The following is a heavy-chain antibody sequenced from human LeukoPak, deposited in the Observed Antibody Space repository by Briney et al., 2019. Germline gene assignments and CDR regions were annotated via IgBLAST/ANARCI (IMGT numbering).Heavy chain of an antibody. CDR3: ARERYCSSASCYSAPGYINY. D-gene: IGHD2-2*01. CDR2: IIPILGIA. Sequence: EASVKVSCKASGGTFSSYTISWVRQAPGQGLEWMGRIIPILGIANYAQKFQGRVTITADKSTSTAYMELSSLRSEDTAVYYCARERYCSSASCYSAPGYINYWGQGTLVTVSS. J-gene: IGHJ4*02. V-gene: IGHV1-69*04. CDR1: GGTFSSYT.